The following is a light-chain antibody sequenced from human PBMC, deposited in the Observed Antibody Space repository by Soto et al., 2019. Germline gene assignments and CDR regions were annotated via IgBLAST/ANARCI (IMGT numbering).Light chain of an antibody. V-gene: IGKV3-20*01. CDR3: QQYTEWHLT. CDR1: QSLSSNY. J-gene: IGKJ1*01. Sequence: EFVVPQCPVTLSLSPGEGATLSCGASQSLSSNYLAWYHQKPGQAPRLLISGISRRAAGIPDRFNGSGSGTDFTLTISRLEAVDFAVYYCQQYTEWHLTFGQGTKVDIK. CDR2: GIS.